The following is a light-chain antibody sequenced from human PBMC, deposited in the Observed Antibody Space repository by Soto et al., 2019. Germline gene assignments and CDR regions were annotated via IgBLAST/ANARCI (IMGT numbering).Light chain of an antibody. CDR1: SSKVGGNS. Sequence: QSVLALPPSVSAAPRPRDTFSCSGSSSKVGGNSVSWYQHLPVTAHKLLIYDADKRPSGIPDRFSGSKSGTSATLGITGYQTGDEAEYYSGSGDSSRSAYVFGTGTKVTVL. CDR3: GSGDSSRSAYV. V-gene: IGLV1-51*01. J-gene: IGLJ1*01. CDR2: DAD.